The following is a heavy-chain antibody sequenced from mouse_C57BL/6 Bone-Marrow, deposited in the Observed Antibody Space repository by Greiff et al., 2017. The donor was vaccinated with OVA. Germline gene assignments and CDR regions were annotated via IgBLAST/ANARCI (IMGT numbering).Heavy chain of an antibody. CDR2: IDPSDSYT. V-gene: IGHV1-50*01. CDR1: GYTFTSYW. CDR3: ASITTVGDY. J-gene: IGHJ2*01. Sequence: QVQLQQPGAELVKPGAPVKLSCKASGYTFTSYWMQWVKQRPGQGLEWIGEIDPSDSYTNYNQKFKGKATLTVDTSSSTAYMQLSSLTSEDSAVYYCASITTVGDYWGQGTTLTVSS. D-gene: IGHD1-1*01.